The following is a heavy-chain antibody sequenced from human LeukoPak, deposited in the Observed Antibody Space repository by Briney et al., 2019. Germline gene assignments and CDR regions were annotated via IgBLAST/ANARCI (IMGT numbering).Heavy chain of an antibody. Sequence: ASVKVSCKASGFTFTSYDINWVRQATGQGLEWMGWMNPNSGNTGYAQKFQGRVTITTDESTSTAYMELSSLRSEDTAVYYCAIIIRDYYDSSGYYSGLDYWGQGTLVTVSS. D-gene: IGHD3-22*01. CDR3: AIIIRDYYDSSGYYSGLDY. CDR1: GFTFTSYD. J-gene: IGHJ4*02. CDR2: MNPNSGNT. V-gene: IGHV1-8*01.